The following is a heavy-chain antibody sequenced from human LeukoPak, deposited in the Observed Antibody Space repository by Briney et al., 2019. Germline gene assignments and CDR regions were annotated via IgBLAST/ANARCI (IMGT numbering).Heavy chain of an antibody. D-gene: IGHD6-19*01. Sequence: SRTLSLTCTVSGGSISSGGYYWSWIRQHPGKGLEWIGYIYYSGSTYYNPSLKSRVTISVDTSKNQFSLKLSSVTAADTAVYYCAGTILGYSSGWHNWFDPWGQGTLVTVSS. CDR1: GGSISSGGYY. CDR2: IYYSGST. J-gene: IGHJ5*02. V-gene: IGHV4-31*03. CDR3: AGTILGYSSGWHNWFDP.